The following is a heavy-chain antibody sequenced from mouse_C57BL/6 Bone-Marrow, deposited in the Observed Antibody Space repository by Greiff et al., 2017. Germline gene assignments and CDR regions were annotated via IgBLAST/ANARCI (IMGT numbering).Heavy chain of an antibody. CDR2: IYPRSGNT. CDR1: GYTFTSYG. CDR3: ARSKEYYGSRYFYV. D-gene: IGHD1-1*01. J-gene: IGHJ1*03. V-gene: IGHV1-81*01. Sequence: VQLQQSGAELARPGASVKLSCKASGYTFTSYGISWVKQRTGQGLEWIGEIYPRSGNTYYNEKFKGKATLTADKSSSTAYMELRSLTSEDSAVYFCARSKEYYGSRYFYVWGTGTTVTVTS.